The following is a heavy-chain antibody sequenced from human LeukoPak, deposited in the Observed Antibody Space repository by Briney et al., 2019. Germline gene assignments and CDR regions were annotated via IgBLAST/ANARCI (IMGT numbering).Heavy chain of an antibody. Sequence: PGGSLRLSCAASGFTFSSYGMHWVRQAPGKGLEWVAFIRYDGSNKYYADSVKGRFTISRDNSRNTLYLQMNSLRAEDTAVYYCAKDRVSGWYGGAYYYYGMDVWGQGTTVTVSS. D-gene: IGHD6-19*01. CDR1: GFTFSSYG. CDR3: AKDRVSGWYGGAYYYYGMDV. V-gene: IGHV3-30*02. J-gene: IGHJ6*02. CDR2: IRYDGSNK.